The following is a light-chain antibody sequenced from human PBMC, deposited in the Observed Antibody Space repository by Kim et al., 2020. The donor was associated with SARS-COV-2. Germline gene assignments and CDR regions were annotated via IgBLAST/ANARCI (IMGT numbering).Light chain of an antibody. Sequence: SLSPGERVTLACRASRSVSSYLAWYQQKPGQAPRLLLYGASNRATGIPARFSGSGSGTDFTLTISSLEPEDFAVYYCQQHNNWPLTFGGGTKLEIK. V-gene: IGKV3-11*01. CDR2: GAS. J-gene: IGKJ4*01. CDR3: QQHNNWPLT. CDR1: RSVSSY.